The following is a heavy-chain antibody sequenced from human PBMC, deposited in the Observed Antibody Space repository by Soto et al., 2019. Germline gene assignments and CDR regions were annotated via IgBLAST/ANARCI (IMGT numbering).Heavy chain of an antibody. CDR1: GFTFSSYD. Sequence: EVQLVESGGGLVQPGGSLRLSCAASGFTFSSYDMHWVRQPTGKGLEWVSAISAGTGGATYYPGSVKGRFTISRENAKNSLYLQMNSLREGDTAVYYCARERGEQDAADYWYFDLWGRGTLVTVSS. V-gene: IGHV3-13*04. D-gene: IGHD3-10*01. CDR2: ISAGTGGAT. CDR3: ARERGEQDAADYWYFDL. J-gene: IGHJ2*01.